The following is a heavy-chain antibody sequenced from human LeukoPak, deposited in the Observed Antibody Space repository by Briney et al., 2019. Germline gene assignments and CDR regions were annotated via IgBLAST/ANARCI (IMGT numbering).Heavy chain of an antibody. CDR3: ARLKVGYIARTLKRARGAFDI. D-gene: IGHD5-24*01. CDR1: GGSISSSSYY. J-gene: IGHJ3*02. Sequence: SETLSLTCTVSGGSISSSSYYWGWIRQPPGKGLEWIGSIYYSGSTYYNPSLKGRVTISVDTSKNQFSLKLSSVTAADTAVYYCARLKVGYIARTLKRARGAFDIWGQGTMVTVSS. CDR2: IYYSGST. V-gene: IGHV4-39*01.